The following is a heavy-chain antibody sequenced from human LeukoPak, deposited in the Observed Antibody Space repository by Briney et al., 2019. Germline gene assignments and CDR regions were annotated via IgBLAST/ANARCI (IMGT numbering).Heavy chain of an antibody. J-gene: IGHJ4*02. Sequence: ASVKVSCKASGYTFTSYYMHWVRQAPGQGLEWMGIINPSGGSTSYEQKFQGRVTMTRDTSTSTVYMELSSLRSEDTAVYYCARHSSGWYFDYWGQGTLVTVSS. V-gene: IGHV1-46*03. CDR2: INPSGGST. CDR1: GYTFTSYY. D-gene: IGHD6-19*01. CDR3: ARHSSGWYFDY.